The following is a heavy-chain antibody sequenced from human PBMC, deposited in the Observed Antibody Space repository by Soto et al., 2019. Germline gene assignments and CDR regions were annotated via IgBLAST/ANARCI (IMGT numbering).Heavy chain of an antibody. CDR3: ARRLRQSGTSWDSGAFDI. CDR2: IYWDDDK. D-gene: IGHD1-26*01. V-gene: IGHV2-5*02. CDR1: GFSLSTSGEG. J-gene: IGHJ3*02. Sequence: HITLQESAPVLVRPTETLKLTCTYSGFSLSTSGEGVSWVRQSPGKALEWLAVIYWDDDKRYMPSLKNRLSITKDTSRRQVVLAMTHMLPMDTGTYYCARRLRQSGTSWDSGAFDIWGHGTAVAVS.